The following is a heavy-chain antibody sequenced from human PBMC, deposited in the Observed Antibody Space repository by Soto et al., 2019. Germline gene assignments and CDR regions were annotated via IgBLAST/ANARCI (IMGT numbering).Heavy chain of an antibody. V-gene: IGHV1-18*01. D-gene: IGHD1-26*01. CDR2: VSAYNRNS. CDR3: ARDRQWEPLLY. J-gene: IGHJ4*02. CDR1: GYTFRNYS. Sequence: QVQLVQSGSEVKKPGASVRVTCKASGYTFRNYSISWVREAPGQGLEWMGWVSAYNRNSNYAQKFEDRVIMTADTATSTAYLELRGLRSDDTAIYYCARDRQWEPLLYWGQGTLVTVSS.